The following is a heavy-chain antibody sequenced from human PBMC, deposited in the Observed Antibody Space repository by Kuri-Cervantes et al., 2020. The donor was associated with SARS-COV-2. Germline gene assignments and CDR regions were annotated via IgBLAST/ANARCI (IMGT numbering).Heavy chain of an antibody. CDR1: GGSISSSSYY. Sequence: SETLSLTCTVSGGSISSSSYYWGWIRQPPGKGLEWIGSIYYSGSTYYNPSLKSRVTISVDTSKNQFSLKLSSVTAADTAVYYCARHLWLDGMDVWGQGTTVTVSS. V-gene: IGHV4-39*01. J-gene: IGHJ6*02. CDR2: IYYSGST. CDR3: ARHLWLDGMDV. D-gene: IGHD3-9*01.